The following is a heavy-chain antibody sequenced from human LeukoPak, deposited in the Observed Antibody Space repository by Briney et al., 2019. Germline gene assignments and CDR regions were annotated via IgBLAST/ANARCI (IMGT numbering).Heavy chain of an antibody. J-gene: IGHJ5*02. Sequence: GGSLRLSCAASGFTFSDYYMSWIRQAPGKGLEWVSYISSSGSTIYYADSVKGRFTISRDNAKNSLYLQMNSLRAEDTAVYYCARGVKQLAGPANWFDPWGQGTLVTVSS. CDR3: ARGVKQLAGPANWFDP. CDR1: GFTFSDYY. CDR2: ISSSGSTI. V-gene: IGHV3-11*01. D-gene: IGHD6-13*01.